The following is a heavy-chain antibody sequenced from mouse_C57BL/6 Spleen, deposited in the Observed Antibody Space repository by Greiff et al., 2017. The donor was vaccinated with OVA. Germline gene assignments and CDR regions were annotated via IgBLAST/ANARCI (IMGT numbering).Heavy chain of an antibody. J-gene: IGHJ1*03. Sequence: EVHLVESGGGLVQPGGSMKLSCVASGFTFSNYWMNWVRQSPEKGLEWVAQIRLKSDNYATHYAESVKGRFTISRDDSKSSVYLQMNNLRAEDTGIYYCTGGPWHFDVWGTGTTVTVSS. CDR1: GFTFSNYW. CDR3: TGGPWHFDV. V-gene: IGHV6-3*01. CDR2: IRLKSDNYAT.